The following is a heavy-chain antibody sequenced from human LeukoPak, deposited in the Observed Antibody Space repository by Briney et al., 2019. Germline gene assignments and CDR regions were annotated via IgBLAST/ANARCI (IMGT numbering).Heavy chain of an antibody. J-gene: IGHJ5*02. CDR3: AKDSSGSSWYWFDP. V-gene: IGHV3-23*01. CDR1: GFTFSSYA. D-gene: IGHD6-13*01. CDR2: ISGSGGST. Sequence: GGSPRLSCAASGFTFSSYAMSWVRQAPGKGLEWVSAISGSGGSTYYADSVKGRFTISRDNSKNTLYLQMNSLRAEDTAVYYCAKDSSGSSWYWFDPWGQGTLVTVSS.